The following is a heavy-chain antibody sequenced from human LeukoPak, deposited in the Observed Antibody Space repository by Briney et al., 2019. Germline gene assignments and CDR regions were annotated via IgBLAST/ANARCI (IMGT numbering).Heavy chain of an antibody. CDR3: ARDRASWFDP. J-gene: IGHJ5*02. D-gene: IGHD3-10*01. CDR1: GLTLSGYW. Sequence: GGSLRLSCAASGLTLSGYWMSWVRQAPGKGLEWVANINKEGSETFYVDSVKDRFTISKDSAKNSLYLQMNSLRAEDTAVYYCARDRASWFDPWGQGTLVTVSS. CDR2: INKEGSET. V-gene: IGHV3-7*01.